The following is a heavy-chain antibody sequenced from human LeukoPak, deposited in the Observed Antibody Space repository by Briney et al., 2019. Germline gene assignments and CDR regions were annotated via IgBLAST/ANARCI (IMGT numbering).Heavy chain of an antibody. J-gene: IGHJ6*03. D-gene: IGHD4-17*01. V-gene: IGHV4-61*02. CDR1: GGSISSGSYY. CDR3: ARAAWRGDYGWYYYYYYMDV. Sequence: SQTLSLTCTVSGGSISSGSYYWSWIRQPAGKGLEWIGRIYTSGSTNYNPSLKSRVTISVDTSKNQFSLKLSSVTAADTAVYYCARAAWRGDYGWYYYYYYMDVWGKGTTVTISS. CDR2: IYTSGST.